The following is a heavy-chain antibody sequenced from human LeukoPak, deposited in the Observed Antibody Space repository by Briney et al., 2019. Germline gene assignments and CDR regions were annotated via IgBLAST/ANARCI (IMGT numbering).Heavy chain of an antibody. CDR2: ISYDGSNK. CDR3: ARDPSIAVALDDYYYYYMDV. Sequence: PGGSLRLSCAASGFTFSSYAMHWVRQAPGKGLEWVAVISYDGSNKYYADSVKGRFTISRDNSKNTLYLQMNSLRAEDTAVYYCARDPSIAVALDDYYYYYMDVWGKGTTVTVSS. D-gene: IGHD6-19*01. CDR1: GFTFSSYA. J-gene: IGHJ6*03. V-gene: IGHV3-30-3*01.